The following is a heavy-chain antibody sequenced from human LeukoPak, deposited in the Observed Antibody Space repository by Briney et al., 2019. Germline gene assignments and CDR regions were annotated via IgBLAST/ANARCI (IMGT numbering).Heavy chain of an antibody. V-gene: IGHV4-34*01. CDR1: GGSFSGYY. D-gene: IGHD4-17*01. CDR2: IDHSGST. Sequence: PSETLSLTCAVYGGSFSGYYWSWIRQPPGKGLEWIGEIDHSGSTNYNPSLKSRVTISVDTSKNQFSLKLSSVTAADTAVYYCARDGVYGKSRYFDSWGQGALVTVSS. CDR3: ARDGVYGKSRYFDS. J-gene: IGHJ4*02.